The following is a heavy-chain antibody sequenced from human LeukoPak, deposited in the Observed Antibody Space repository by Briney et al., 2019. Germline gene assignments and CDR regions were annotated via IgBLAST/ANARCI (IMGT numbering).Heavy chain of an antibody. V-gene: IGHV3-64D*06. J-gene: IGHJ4*02. D-gene: IGHD4-17*01. CDR1: GFTFSSFV. CDR2: ISSKGHST. Sequence: GGSLRLSCSASGFTFSSFVMHWVRQAPGKGLEYVSAISSKGHSTYYADSVKGRFTISRDNSKNRLYLQMSSLRAEDTAVYYCAREDDYGDPTLDYWGQGTLVTVSS. CDR3: AREDDYGDPTLDY.